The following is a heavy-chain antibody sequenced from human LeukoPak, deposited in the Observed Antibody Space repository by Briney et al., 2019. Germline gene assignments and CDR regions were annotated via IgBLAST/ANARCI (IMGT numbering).Heavy chain of an antibody. CDR2: ISYDGSNK. CDR1: GFTFSSYG. CDR3: AKDPDTMVRGVTHAFDI. J-gene: IGHJ3*02. V-gene: IGHV3-30*18. D-gene: IGHD3-10*01. Sequence: GRSLRLSCAASGFTFSSYGMHWVRQAPGKGLEWVAVISYDGSNKYYADSVKGRFTISRDNSKNTLYLQMNSLRAEDTAVYYCAKDPDTMVRGVTHAFDIWGQGTMVTVSS.